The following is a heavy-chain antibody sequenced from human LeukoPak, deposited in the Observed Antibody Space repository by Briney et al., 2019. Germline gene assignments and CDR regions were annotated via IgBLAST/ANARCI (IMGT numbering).Heavy chain of an antibody. J-gene: IGHJ4*02. CDR2: VYYGGTT. D-gene: IGHD5-18*01. CDR1: GGSISSGTYY. Sequence: SETLSLTCTVSGGSISSGTYYWGWIRQPPGKGLEWIGSVYYGGTTYYNPSLRSRVTISVDTSKNHFSLKLSSVTAADTAVYHCARWRGPGYGLDSWGQGTLATVSS. V-gene: IGHV4-39*07. CDR3: ARWRGPGYGLDS.